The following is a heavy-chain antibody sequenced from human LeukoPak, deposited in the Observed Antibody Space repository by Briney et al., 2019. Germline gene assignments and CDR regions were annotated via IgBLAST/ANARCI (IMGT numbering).Heavy chain of an antibody. CDR2: ISHILAAA. J-gene: IGHJ4*02. CDR3: ARDEYSSGLDY. Sequence: GASVKVSCKASGGTLGTFAISWVRQAPGQGLEWMGGISHILAAANYAQKFQGRVTITADKSTSTAYMDLSSLRSDDTAVYYCARDEYSSGLDYWGQGTLVTVSS. D-gene: IGHD6-19*01. V-gene: IGHV1-69*10. CDR1: GGTLGTFA.